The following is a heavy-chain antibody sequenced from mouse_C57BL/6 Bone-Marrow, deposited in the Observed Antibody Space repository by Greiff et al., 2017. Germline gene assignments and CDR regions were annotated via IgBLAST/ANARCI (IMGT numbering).Heavy chain of an antibody. V-gene: IGHV14-1*01. CDR2: IDPEDGDT. J-gene: IGHJ4*01. CDR3: TYYYGSSPYYYAMDY. CDR1: GFNIKDYY. D-gene: IGHD1-1*01. Sequence: EVQLQQSGAELVRPGASVKLSCTASGFNIKDYYMHWVKQRPEQGLEWIGRIDPEDGDTEYAPKFQGKATMTADTSSTTAYLQLSSLTAEDTAVYYCTYYYGSSPYYYAMDYWGQGTSVTVSS.